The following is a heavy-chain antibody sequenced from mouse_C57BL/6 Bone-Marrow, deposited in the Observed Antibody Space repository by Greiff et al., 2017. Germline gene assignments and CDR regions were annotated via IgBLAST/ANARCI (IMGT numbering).Heavy chain of an antibody. CDR2: INPSTGGT. V-gene: IGHV1-42*01. D-gene: IGHD2-5*01. Sequence: VQLQQSGPELVKPGASVKISCKASGYSFTGYYMNWVKQSPEKSLEWIGEINPSTGGTTYNQKFKAKATLTVDKSSSTAYMQLKSLTSEDAAVYYCASAYYRNYVGGGAYWGQGTLVTVSA. CDR3: ASAYYRNYVGGGAY. J-gene: IGHJ3*01. CDR1: GYSFTGYY.